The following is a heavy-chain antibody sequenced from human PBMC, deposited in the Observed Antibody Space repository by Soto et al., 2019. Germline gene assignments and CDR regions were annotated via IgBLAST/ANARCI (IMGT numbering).Heavy chain of an antibody. J-gene: IGHJ4*02. Sequence: SETLSLTCTVSGGSLGSSGYYWGWIRQSPGKGLEWIGNIYYSGNTFYNPSLKSRVTISVDTSKNQIYLHLSAVTAADTAIFYCASIAAPGTTHFDFWGQGTLVTVSS. D-gene: IGHD6-13*01. CDR1: GGSLGSSGYY. CDR2: IYYSGNT. CDR3: ASIAAPGTTHFDF. V-gene: IGHV4-39*01.